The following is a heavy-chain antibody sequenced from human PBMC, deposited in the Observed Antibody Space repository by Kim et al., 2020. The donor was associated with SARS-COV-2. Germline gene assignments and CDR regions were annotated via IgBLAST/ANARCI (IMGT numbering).Heavy chain of an antibody. V-gene: IGHV1-69*13. Sequence: SVKVSCKASGGTFSSYAISWVRQAPGQGLEWMGGIIPIFGTANYAQKFQGRVTITADESTSTAYMELSSLRSEDTAVYYCASRAGGSSPTHFDYWGQGTLVTVSS. CDR3: ASRAGGSSPTHFDY. J-gene: IGHJ4*02. CDR1: GGTFSSYA. CDR2: IIPIFGTA. D-gene: IGHD6-6*01.